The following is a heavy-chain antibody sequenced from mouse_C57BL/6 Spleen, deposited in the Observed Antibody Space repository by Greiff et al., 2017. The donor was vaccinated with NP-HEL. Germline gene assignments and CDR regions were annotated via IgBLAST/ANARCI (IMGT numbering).Heavy chain of an antibody. CDR2: IDPSDSDT. CDR3: ERDDGSSPFDY. CDR1: GYTFTSYW. Sequence: QVQLQQPGAELVRPGTSVKLSCKASGYTFTSYWMHWVKQRPGQGLEWIGVIDPSDSDTNYNQKFKGKATLTVDTSSSTAYMQLCSLASDDSAVYYSERDDGSSPFDYWGQGTTLTVSS. D-gene: IGHD1-1*01. J-gene: IGHJ2*01. V-gene: IGHV1-59*01.